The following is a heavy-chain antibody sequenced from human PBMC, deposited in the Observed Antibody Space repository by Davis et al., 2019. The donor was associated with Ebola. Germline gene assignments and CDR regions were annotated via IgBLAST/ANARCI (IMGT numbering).Heavy chain of an antibody. D-gene: IGHD2-2*01. CDR1: GYSFTSYW. Sequence: GESLKISCKASGYSFTSYWIGWVRQMPGKGLECMGVIYPRDSDTRYSPSFQGQVTISADKSINTAYLQWSSLKASDTAMYYCARVASLVSSTRGFDSWGQGTLVTVSS. V-gene: IGHV5-51*01. CDR3: ARVASLVSSTRGFDS. J-gene: IGHJ4*02. CDR2: IYPRDSDT.